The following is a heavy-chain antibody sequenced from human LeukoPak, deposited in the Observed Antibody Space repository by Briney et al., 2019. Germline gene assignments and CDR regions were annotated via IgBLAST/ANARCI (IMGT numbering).Heavy chain of an antibody. CDR1: GFTFSSYG. D-gene: IGHD3-22*01. CDR3: AKDYHYYDSSGYFDY. Sequence: PGGSLRLSCAASGFTFSSYGTSWVRQAPGKGLEWVSAISGSGGSTYYADSVKGRFTISRDNSKNTLYLQMNSLRAEDTAVYYCAKDYHYYDSSGYFDYWGQGTLVTVSS. J-gene: IGHJ4*02. V-gene: IGHV3-23*01. CDR2: ISGSGGST.